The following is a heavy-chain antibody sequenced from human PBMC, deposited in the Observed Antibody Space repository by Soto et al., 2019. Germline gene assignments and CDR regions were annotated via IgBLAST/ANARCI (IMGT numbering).Heavy chain of an antibody. CDR2: ISAYNGNT. CDR1: GYTFTSYG. V-gene: IGHV1-18*01. D-gene: IGHD5-12*01. Sequence: QVQLVQSGAEVKKPGASVKVSCKASGYTFTSYGINWVRQAPGQGLEWMGWISAYNGNTHYAQKLQGRVTVTXXTSTSTAYMELRSLRSDDTAVYYCARVQSGYDFAYWGQGTLVTVSS. J-gene: IGHJ4*02. CDR3: ARVQSGYDFAY.